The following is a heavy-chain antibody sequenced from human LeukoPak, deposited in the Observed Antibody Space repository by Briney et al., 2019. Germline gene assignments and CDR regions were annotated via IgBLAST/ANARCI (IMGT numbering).Heavy chain of an antibody. CDR2: INPYNGNR. J-gene: IGHJ4*02. V-gene: IGHV1-18*01. CDR1: GYRFITFG. Sequence: ASVKVSCKTSGYRFITFGINWVRRAPGQGLEWMGWINPYNGNRYYAKKFQGRFNMTTDTYTSTVYLELQTPTSDDTAIYYCARFQASEFRGFDHWGQGTLITVSS. CDR3: ARFQASEFRGFDH. D-gene: IGHD3-10*01.